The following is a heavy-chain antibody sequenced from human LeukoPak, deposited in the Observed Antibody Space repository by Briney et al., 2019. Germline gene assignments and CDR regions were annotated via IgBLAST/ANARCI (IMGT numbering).Heavy chain of an antibody. CDR2: IKQDGSEK. J-gene: IGHJ4*02. Sequence: GSLRLSCAASGFTFSSYWMSWVRQAPGKGLEWVANIKQDGSEKYYVDSVKGRFTISRDNAKNSLYLQMNSLRAEDTAVYYCARDRYSSSWYGTRLDYWGQGTLVTVSS. V-gene: IGHV3-7*03. CDR3: ARDRYSSSWYGTRLDY. D-gene: IGHD6-13*01. CDR1: GFTFSSYW.